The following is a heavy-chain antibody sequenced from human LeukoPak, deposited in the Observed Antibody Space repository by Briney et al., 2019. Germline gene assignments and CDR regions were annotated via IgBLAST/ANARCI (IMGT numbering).Heavy chain of an antibody. V-gene: IGHV1-69*01. D-gene: IGHD6-6*01. CDR2: IIPIFGTA. CDR1: GGTFSSYA. Sequence: SVKVSCKASGGTFSSYAISWVRQAPGQGLEWMGGIIPIFGTANYAQKFQGRVTITADESTSTAYMELSGLRSEDTAVYYCARDPFGYSSSANFDYWGQGTLVTVSS. J-gene: IGHJ4*02. CDR3: ARDPFGYSSSANFDY.